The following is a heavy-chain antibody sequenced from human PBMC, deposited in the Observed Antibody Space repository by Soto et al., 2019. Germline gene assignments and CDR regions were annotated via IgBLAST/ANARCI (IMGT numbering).Heavy chain of an antibody. V-gene: IGHV3-30*18. Sequence: GGSLRLSCAASGFTFSSYGMHWVRQAPGKGLEWVAVISYDGSNKYYADSVKGRFTISRDNSKNMLYLQMNSLRAEDTAVYYCAKEDSSSWHYYYGMDVWGQGTTVTVSS. CDR2: ISYDGSNK. CDR3: AKEDSSSWHYYYGMDV. CDR1: GFTFSSYG. D-gene: IGHD6-13*01. J-gene: IGHJ6*02.